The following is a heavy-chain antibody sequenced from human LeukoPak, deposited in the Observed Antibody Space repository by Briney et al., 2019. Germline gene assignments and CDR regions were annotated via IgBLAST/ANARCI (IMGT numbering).Heavy chain of an antibody. D-gene: IGHD3-10*01. V-gene: IGHV1-18*01. J-gene: IGHJ6*03. CDR1: GYTFTSYG. CDR2: ISAYNGNT. Sequence: ASVKVSCKASGYTFTSYGISWVRQAPGQGLEWMGWISAYNGNTNYAQKFQGRVTMTRDTSISTAYMELSRLRSDDTAVYYCARDGNLRRWFGDFSPLKYYMDVWGKGTTVTVSS. CDR3: ARDGNLRRWFGDFSPLKYYMDV.